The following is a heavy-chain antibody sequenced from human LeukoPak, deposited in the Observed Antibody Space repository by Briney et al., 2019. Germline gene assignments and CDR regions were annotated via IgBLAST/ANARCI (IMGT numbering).Heavy chain of an antibody. CDR1: GGTFSSYA. CDR2: INPNSGGT. D-gene: IGHD3-22*01. J-gene: IGHJ4*02. CDR3: ARAPSYYYDSSGWGIDY. V-gene: IGHV1-2*02. Sequence: GASVKVSCKASGGTFSSYAISWVRQAPGQGLEWMGWINPNSGGTNYAQKFQGRVTMTRDTSISTAYMELSRLRSDDTAVYYCARAPSYYYDSSGWGIDYWGQGTLVTVSS.